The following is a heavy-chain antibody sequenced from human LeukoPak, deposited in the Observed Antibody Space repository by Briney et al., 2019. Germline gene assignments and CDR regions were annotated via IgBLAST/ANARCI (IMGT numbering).Heavy chain of an antibody. Sequence: SETLSLTCTVSGGSVSSSSYYWGWIRQPPGKGLEWIGSVYYSGSTYYNPSLKSRVTISVDTSKNQFSLKMSAVTAADTTLFYCARHRGGSSPSVFDSWGQGTLVTVSS. CDR3: ARHRGGSSPSVFDS. D-gene: IGHD2-15*01. CDR2: VYYSGST. V-gene: IGHV4-39*01. J-gene: IGHJ4*02. CDR1: GGSVSSSSYY.